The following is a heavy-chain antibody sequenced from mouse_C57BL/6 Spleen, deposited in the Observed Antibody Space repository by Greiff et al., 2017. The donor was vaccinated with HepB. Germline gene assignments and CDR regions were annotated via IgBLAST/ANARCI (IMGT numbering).Heavy chain of an antibody. CDR1: GYTFTDYE. J-gene: IGHJ2*01. CDR2: IDPETGGT. CDR3: TRSQLRRFDY. V-gene: IGHV1-15*01. D-gene: IGHD2-4*01. Sequence: VKLMESGAELVRPGASVTLSCKASGYTFTDYEMHWVKQTPVHGLEWIGAIDPETGGTAYNQKFKGKAILTADKSSSTAYMELRSLTSEDSAVYYCTRSQLRRFDYWGQGTTLTVSS.